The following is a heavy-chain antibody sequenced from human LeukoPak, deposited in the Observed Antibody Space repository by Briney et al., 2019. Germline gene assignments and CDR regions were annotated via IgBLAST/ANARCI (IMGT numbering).Heavy chain of an antibody. CDR1: GGSISSYY. CDR2: IYYSGST. V-gene: IGHV4-59*08. CDR3: ARHRPSSSPFFDY. J-gene: IGHJ4*02. D-gene: IGHD6-13*01. Sequence: SETLSLTCTVSGGSISSYYWSWIRQPPGKGLEWIGYIYYSGSTNYNPSLKSRVTISVDTSKNQFPLKLSSVTAADTAVYYCARHRPSSSPFFDYWGQGTLVTVSS.